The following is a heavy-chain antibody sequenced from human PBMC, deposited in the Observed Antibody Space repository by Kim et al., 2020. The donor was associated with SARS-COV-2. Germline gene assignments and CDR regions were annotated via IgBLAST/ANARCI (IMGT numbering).Heavy chain of an antibody. CDR1: GYSINSCSY. Sequence: SETLSLTCTVSGYSINSCSYRGWIRQPPGKGLEGIGSIYHRGSTYYNPSLKSRVTISVDTSKNQLSLKLSSVTAADTAVYYCARVGDEYDIVTDYYSGM. V-gene: IGHV4-38-2*02. J-gene: IGHJ6*01. D-gene: IGHD3-9*01. CDR2: IYHRGST. CDR3: ARVGDEYDIVTDYYSGM.